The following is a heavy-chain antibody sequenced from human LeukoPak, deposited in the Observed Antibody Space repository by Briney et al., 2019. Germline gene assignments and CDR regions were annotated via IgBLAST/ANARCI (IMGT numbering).Heavy chain of an antibody. J-gene: IGHJ4*02. Sequence: SETLSLTCAVSGGYVNRGTFFWTWIRKPPGKGLEWIGYISNSGSTNYHPSLKSRVTISSDTSKTQFTLKLTSVTAADTAVYYCARSPSGYRFDSWGQGTLVTVSS. CDR3: ARSPSGYRFDS. CDR1: GGYVNRGTFF. V-gene: IGHV4-61*01. CDR2: ISNSGST. D-gene: IGHD3-22*01.